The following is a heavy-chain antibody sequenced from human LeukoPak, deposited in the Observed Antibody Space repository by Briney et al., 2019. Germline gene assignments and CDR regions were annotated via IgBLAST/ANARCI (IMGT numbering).Heavy chain of an antibody. Sequence: PGGSLRLSCAASGFTFSSYAMSWVRQAPGKGLEWVSAISGSGGSTYYADSVKGRFTISRDNSKNTLYLQMNSLRAEDTAVYYCAKDAMAGTPGARSGYFDYWGQGTLVTVSS. V-gene: IGHV3-23*01. CDR2: ISGSGGST. D-gene: IGHD6-19*01. J-gene: IGHJ4*02. CDR1: GFTFSSYA. CDR3: AKDAMAGTPGARSGYFDY.